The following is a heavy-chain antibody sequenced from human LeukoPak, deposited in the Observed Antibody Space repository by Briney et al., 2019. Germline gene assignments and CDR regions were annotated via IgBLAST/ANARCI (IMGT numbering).Heavy chain of an antibody. D-gene: IGHD2-15*01. CDR2: ISSSGSTI. Sequence: PGGSLRLSCVASGFTFSSYEMNWVRQAPGKGLEWVSYISSSGSTIYYADSVKGRFTISRDNAKNSLYLQMNSLRAEDTAVYYCARGGGLCSGGSCLYFDYWGQGTLVTVSS. CDR1: GFTFSSYE. CDR3: ARGGGLCSGGSCLYFDY. J-gene: IGHJ4*02. V-gene: IGHV3-48*03.